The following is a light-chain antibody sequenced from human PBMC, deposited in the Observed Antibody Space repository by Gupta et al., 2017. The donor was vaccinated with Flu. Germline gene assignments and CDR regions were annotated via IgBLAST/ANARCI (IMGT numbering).Light chain of an antibody. CDR3: QSADSSGTHEV. CDR1: ALPKQY. J-gene: IGLJ3*02. CDR2: KDS. V-gene: IGLV3-25*03. Sequence: GDALPKQYAYWYQQKPGQAPVLVIYKDSERPSGIPERFSGSSSGTTVTLTISGVQAEDEADYYCQSADSSGTHEVFGRGTKLTVL.